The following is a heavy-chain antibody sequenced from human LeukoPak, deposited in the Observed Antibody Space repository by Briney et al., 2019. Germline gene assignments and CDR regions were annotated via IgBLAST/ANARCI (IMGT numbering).Heavy chain of an antibody. CDR1: GYTFTSYD. D-gene: IGHD6-25*01. Sequence: ASVKVSCKASGYTFTSYDINWVRQATGQGLEWMGWMNPNSGNTGYAQKFQGRVTMTRNSSISTAYMELSSLRSEDTAVYYCASSAAHDPEYYYMDVWGKGTTVTVSS. CDR2: MNPNSGNT. CDR3: ASSAAHDPEYYYMDV. V-gene: IGHV1-8*01. J-gene: IGHJ6*03.